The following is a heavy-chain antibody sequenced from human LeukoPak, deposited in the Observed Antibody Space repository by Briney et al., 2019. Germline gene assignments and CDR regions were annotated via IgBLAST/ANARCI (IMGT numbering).Heavy chain of an antibody. CDR3: ARDRAMASLYYFDY. J-gene: IGHJ4*02. CDR2: IGGSGANT. Sequence: GGSLRLSCAASGFTFSSYAMSWVRQAPGKGLEWVSTIGGSGANTYYADSLRGRFTISRDNSKNTLYLQMNSLRAEDTSVYFCARDRAMASLYYFDYWGQGTLVTVSS. V-gene: IGHV3-23*01. CDR1: GFTFSSYA. D-gene: IGHD5-24*01.